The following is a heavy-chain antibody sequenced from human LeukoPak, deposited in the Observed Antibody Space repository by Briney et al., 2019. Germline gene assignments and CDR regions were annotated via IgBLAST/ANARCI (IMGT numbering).Heavy chain of an antibody. CDR2: ISGSGGST. Sequence: PGGSLRLSCAASGFTFSSYAMSWVPQAPGKGLEGVSAISGSGGSTYYADSVKGRFTISRDNSKNTLYLQMNSLRAEDTAVYYCAKDPRGATRGHFDYWGQGTLVTVSS. V-gene: IGHV3-23*01. CDR1: GFTFSSYA. CDR3: AKDPRGATRGHFDY. D-gene: IGHD1-26*01. J-gene: IGHJ4*02.